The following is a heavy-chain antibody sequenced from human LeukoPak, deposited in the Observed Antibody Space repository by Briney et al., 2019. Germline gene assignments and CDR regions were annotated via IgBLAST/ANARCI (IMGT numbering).Heavy chain of an antibody. CDR2: IDSSGHRT. V-gene: IGHV3-23*01. D-gene: IGHD2/OR15-2a*01. CDR1: GFTFKHYA. CDR3: AQDAEIWPDAFDI. J-gene: IGHJ3*02. Sequence: PGGSLRLSCAVSGFTFKHYAMSWVRQAPGEGLEWVSGIDSSGHRTYNADSVKGRFTISRDNSKNTLSLQMNRLRVEDTAVYYCAQDAEIWPDAFDIWGQGTMVTVSS.